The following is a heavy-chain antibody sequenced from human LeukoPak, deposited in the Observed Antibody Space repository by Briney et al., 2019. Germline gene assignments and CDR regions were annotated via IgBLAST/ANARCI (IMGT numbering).Heavy chain of an antibody. J-gene: IGHJ4*02. CDR3: AREVDS. CDR1: GGSISNYY. CDR2: IYYSGSA. Sequence: ASETLSLTCTVSGGSISNYYWSWIRQPPGKGLEWIGYIYYSGSANYNPSLKSRVTISVDTSKNQFSLKLSSVTAADTAVYYCAREVDSWGQGTLVTVSS. V-gene: IGHV4-59*01.